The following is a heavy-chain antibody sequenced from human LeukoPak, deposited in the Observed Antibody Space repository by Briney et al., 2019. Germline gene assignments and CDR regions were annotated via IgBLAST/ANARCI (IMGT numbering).Heavy chain of an antibody. CDR2: IYYSGST. CDR1: GGSISSGDYY. D-gene: IGHD6-19*01. J-gene: IGHJ4*02. CDR3: ARKQWVMYYFDS. V-gene: IGHV4-30-4*08. Sequence: SETLSLTCTVSGGSISSGDYYWSWIRQPPGKGLEWIGYIYYSGSTYYNPSLKSRVTISVDTSKSQFSLKLSSVTAADTAVYYCARKQWVMYYFDSWGQGTLVTVSS.